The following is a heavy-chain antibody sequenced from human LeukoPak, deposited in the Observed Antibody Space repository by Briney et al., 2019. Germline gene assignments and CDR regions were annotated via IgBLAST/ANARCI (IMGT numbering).Heavy chain of an antibody. CDR2: IYYSGST. Sequence: SETLSLTCTVSGGSISSYYWSWIRQPPGKGLEWIGYIYYSGSTNYNPSLKGRVTISVDTSKNQFSLKLSSVTAADTAVYYCARSSAYYDYVWGSYRPRYYFDYWGQGTLVTVSS. D-gene: IGHD3-16*01. V-gene: IGHV4-59*01. J-gene: IGHJ4*02. CDR1: GGSISSYY. CDR3: ARSSAYYDYVWGSYRPRYYFDY.